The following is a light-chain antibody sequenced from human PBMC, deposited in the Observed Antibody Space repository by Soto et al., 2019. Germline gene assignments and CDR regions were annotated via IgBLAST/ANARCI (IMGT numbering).Light chain of an antibody. CDR1: QSINKY. CDR3: QQYDNWPPWT. CDR2: GAS. Sequence: EIVMTQSPATLSVSPGERATLSCRASQSINKYLAWYQQKPGQAPRLLIFGASTRASGIPARFSGSGSGTEFTLTISSLQSEDFAVYYCQQYDNWPPWTFGQGTKVEFK. J-gene: IGKJ1*01. V-gene: IGKV3-15*01.